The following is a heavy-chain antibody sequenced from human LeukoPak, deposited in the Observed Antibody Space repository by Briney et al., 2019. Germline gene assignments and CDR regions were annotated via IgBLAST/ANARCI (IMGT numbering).Heavy chain of an antibody. CDR2: ISSSSSYI. CDR3: ARDSNYGSGSYYR. CDR1: GFTFSSYG. Sequence: PGGSLRLSCAASGFTFSSYGMSWVRQAPGKGLEWVSSISSSSSYIYYADSVKGRFTISRDNAKNSLYLQMNSLRAEDTAVYYCARDSNYGSGSYYRWGQGTLVTVSS. D-gene: IGHD3-10*01. V-gene: IGHV3-21*01. J-gene: IGHJ4*02.